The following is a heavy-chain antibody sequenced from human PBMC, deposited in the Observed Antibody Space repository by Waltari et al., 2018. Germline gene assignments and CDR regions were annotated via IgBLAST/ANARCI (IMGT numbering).Heavy chain of an antibody. CDR3: ARDLDTYYDASGLAY. Sequence: EVQVVESGGGLVEPGGSVRLSCSASGFTFSIYSFSWVRQAPGQGLEWVSLISVASTDKYYADSVKGRFTISRDDAKNAIYLQMNSLRVEDTAVYYCARDLDTYYDASGLAYWGLGTLVSVSS. CDR1: GFTFSIYS. J-gene: IGHJ4*02. CDR2: ISVASTDK. D-gene: IGHD3-16*01. V-gene: IGHV3-21*01.